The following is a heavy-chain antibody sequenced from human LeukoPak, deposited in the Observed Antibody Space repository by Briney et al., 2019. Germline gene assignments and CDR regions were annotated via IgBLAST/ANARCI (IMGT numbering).Heavy chain of an antibody. Sequence: GASVTVSCTASGGTFISYAISWVGQAPGQGLEWMGGIIPIFGTANYAQKFQGRVTITTDESTSTAYMELSSLRSEDTAVYYCARPSQLDHYYYMDVWGKGTTVTVSS. CDR1: GGTFISYA. D-gene: IGHD6-6*01. CDR2: IIPIFGTA. V-gene: IGHV1-69*05. CDR3: ARPSQLDHYYYMDV. J-gene: IGHJ6*03.